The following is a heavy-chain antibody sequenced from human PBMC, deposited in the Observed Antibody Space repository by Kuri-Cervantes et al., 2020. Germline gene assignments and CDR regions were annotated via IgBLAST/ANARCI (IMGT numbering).Heavy chain of an antibody. Sequence: ASVKVSCKASGYTFTGYYMHWVRQAPGQGLEWMGWINPNSGGTNYAQKFQGWVTMTRDTSISTAYMELSSLRSEDTAVYYCATWGSGWYRYYFDYWGQGTLVTVSS. D-gene: IGHD6-19*01. V-gene: IGHV1-2*04. J-gene: IGHJ4*02. CDR3: ATWGSGWYRYYFDY. CDR2: INPNSGGT. CDR1: GYTFTGYY.